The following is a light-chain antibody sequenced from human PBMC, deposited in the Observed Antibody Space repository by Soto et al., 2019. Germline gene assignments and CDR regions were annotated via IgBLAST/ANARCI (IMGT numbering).Light chain of an antibody. Sequence: QSVLRQPPSVSAAPGQKVAISCSGSDSNIGDSYVSWYQHLPGTSPKLLIYENSRRPSRPSRIPDRFSGSKSGTSATLTITGLQTGDEADYYCGTWDSRLSAVVFGGGTKLTVL. J-gene: IGLJ2*01. CDR1: DSNIGDSY. V-gene: IGLV1-51*01. CDR3: GTWDSRLSAVV. CDR2: ENS.